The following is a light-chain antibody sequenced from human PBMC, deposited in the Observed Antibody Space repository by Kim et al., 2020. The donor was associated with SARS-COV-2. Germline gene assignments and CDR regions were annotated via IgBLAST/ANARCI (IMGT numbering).Light chain of an antibody. V-gene: IGLV1-40*01. CDR3: QSYDSSLSGWV. J-gene: IGLJ3*02. CDR2: GNS. Sequence: RVTISCTGRSANIGAGYDVHWYQQLPGTAPKLLIYGNSKRPSGVPDQFSGSKSGTSASLAIAGLQAEDEADYYCQSYDSSLSGWVFGGGTQLTVL. CDR1: SANIGAGYD.